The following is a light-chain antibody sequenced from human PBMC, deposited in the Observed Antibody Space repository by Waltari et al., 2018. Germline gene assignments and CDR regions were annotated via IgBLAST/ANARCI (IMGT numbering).Light chain of an antibody. Sequence: SSELTQDPAVSVALGQTVRFTCQGDSLRTSYASWYQLKPGRAPLLVIYGKDKRPSGIPDRISGYSSGTTSSLTITGAQAEDEADYYCSSRNGRANHVVFAGGTKVTVL. CDR1: SLRTSY. CDR2: GKD. CDR3: SSRNGRANHVV. J-gene: IGLJ3*02. V-gene: IGLV3-19*01.